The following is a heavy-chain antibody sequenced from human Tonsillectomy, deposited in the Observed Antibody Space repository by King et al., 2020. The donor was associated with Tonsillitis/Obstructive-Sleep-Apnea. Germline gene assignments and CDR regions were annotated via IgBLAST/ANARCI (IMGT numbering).Heavy chain of an antibody. D-gene: IGHD2-15*01. CDR1: GFTFSSYG. CDR3: AGGVGSGYYYYYGMDV. CDR2: IWYDGSNK. V-gene: IGHV3-33*01. Sequence: VQLVESGGGVVQPGRSLRLSCAASGFTFSSYGMHWVRQAPGKGLEWVAVIWYDGSNKYYADSVKGRFTISRDNSKNTLYLQMNSLRAEDTAVYYCAGGVGSGYYYYYGMDVWGQGTTVTVS. J-gene: IGHJ6*02.